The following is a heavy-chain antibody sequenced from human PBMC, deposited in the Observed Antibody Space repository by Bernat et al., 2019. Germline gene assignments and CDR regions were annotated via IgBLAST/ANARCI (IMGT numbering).Heavy chain of an antibody. Sequence: LQLQESGPGLVKPSETLSLTCTVSGGSISSSSYYWGWIRQPPGKGLEWVANIKQDGSEKYYVDSVKGRFTISRDNAKNSLYLQMNSLRAEDTAVYYCASDPLHYFDYWGQGTLVTVSS. J-gene: IGHJ4*02. CDR2: IKQDGSEK. CDR3: ASDPLHYFDY. CDR1: GGSISSSSYY. V-gene: IGHV3-7*03.